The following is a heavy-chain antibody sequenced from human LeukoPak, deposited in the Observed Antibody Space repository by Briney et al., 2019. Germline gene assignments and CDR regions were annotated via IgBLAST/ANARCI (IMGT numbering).Heavy chain of an antibody. V-gene: IGHV4-30-4*01. CDR3: ARELTRPLHYSDY. CDR1: GGSISSGDYY. Sequence: SETLSLTCTVSGGSISSGDYYWSWIRQPPGKGLEWIGYIYYSGSTYYNPSLKSRVTISVDTSKNQFSLKLSSVTAADTAVYYCARELTRPLHYSDYWGQGTLVTVSS. J-gene: IGHJ4*02. CDR2: IYYSGST.